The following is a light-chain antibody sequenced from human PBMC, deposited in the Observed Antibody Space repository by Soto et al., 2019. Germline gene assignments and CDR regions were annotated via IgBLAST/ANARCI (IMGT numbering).Light chain of an antibody. J-gene: IGKJ5*01. Sequence: DIQLTQSPSSLSASVGDRIIITCRVSQGITGYLNWYRQKPGKVPKLLIYSAFSVQSGVPSQFSGSGSGKDFTLSFSSLQSEDVATSYGQRTYNAPFGQGTRLDIQ. CDR3: QRTYNAP. CDR1: QGITGY. CDR2: SAF. V-gene: IGKV1-27*01.